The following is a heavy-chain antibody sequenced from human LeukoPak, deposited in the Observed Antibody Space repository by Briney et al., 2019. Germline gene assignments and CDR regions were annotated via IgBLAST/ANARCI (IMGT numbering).Heavy chain of an antibody. CDR2: ISGSGGNT. CDR3: AKDIQCTY. V-gene: IGHV3-23*01. Sequence: GGSLRLSCAASGFTFSSSAMTWVLQAPGKGLEWVSLISGSGGNTYYADSVKGRFTISRDNSKNTLYLQMNSLRAEDTAVYHCAKDIQCTYWGQGTLVTVSS. J-gene: IGHJ4*02. CDR1: GFTFSSSA. D-gene: IGHD2-21*01.